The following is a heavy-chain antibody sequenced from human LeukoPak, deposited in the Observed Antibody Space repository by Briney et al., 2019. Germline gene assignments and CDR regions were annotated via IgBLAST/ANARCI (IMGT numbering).Heavy chain of an antibody. CDR1: GFALDDYG. CDR3: AKDSAKKYDDY. CDR2: INWNGVST. D-gene: IGHD2/OR15-2a*01. J-gene: IGHJ4*02. V-gene: IGHV3-20*04. Sequence: GGSLRLSCAASGFALDDYGMTWVRQGPGKGLEWVSAINWNGVSTVYADSVKGRFTVSRDNAKNSLYLQMDSLRAEDTALYYCAKDSAKKYDDYWGQGTLVTVSS.